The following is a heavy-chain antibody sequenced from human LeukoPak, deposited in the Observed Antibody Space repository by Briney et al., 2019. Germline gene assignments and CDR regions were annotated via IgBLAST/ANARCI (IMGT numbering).Heavy chain of an antibody. CDR2: ISVYNGNT. V-gene: IGHV1-18*01. CDR1: GYTFTSCG. J-gene: IGHJ6*02. D-gene: IGHD3-10*01. Sequence: GASVKVSCKASGYTFTSCGISWVRQAPGQGLEWMGWISVYNGNTNYAQKLQGRVTMTTDTSTSTAYMELRSLRSDDTAVYYCARVPAGGSYYGMDVWGQGTTVTVSS. CDR3: ARVPAGGSYYGMDV.